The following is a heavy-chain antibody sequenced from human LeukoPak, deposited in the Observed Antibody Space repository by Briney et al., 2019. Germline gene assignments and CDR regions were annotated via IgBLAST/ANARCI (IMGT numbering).Heavy chain of an antibody. D-gene: IGHD4-11*01. Sequence: PSETLSLTCAVYGGSFSGYYWSWIRQPPGKGLEWIGEINHSGSTNYNTSLKSRVTISVDTSKDQFSLKLSSVTAADTAVYYCASGNDYPYYYYFMDVWGKGTTVTVSS. J-gene: IGHJ6*03. V-gene: IGHV4-34*01. CDR2: INHSGST. CDR1: GGSFSGYY. CDR3: ASGNDYPYYYYFMDV.